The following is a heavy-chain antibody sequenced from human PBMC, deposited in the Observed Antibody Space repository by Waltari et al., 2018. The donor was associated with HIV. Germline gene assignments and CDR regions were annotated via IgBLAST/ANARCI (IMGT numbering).Heavy chain of an antibody. CDR3: ARDPRSSGYYGMDV. CDR2: IYSGGSR. J-gene: IGHJ6*02. V-gene: IGHV3-53*01. CDR1: GFTIRSNY. D-gene: IGHD1-26*01. Sequence: EVQLVASGGGLIEPGGSLRVSCVASGFTIRSNYMSWFRQAPGKGLEWVSVIYSGGSRYYADSVKGRFIISRDNSKNTVSLHMNSLRAEDTAVYYCARDPRSSGYYGMDVWGQGIKVTVSS.